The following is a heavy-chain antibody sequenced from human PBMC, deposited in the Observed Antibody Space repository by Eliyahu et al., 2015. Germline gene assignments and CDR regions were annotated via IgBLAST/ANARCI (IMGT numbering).Heavy chain of an antibody. D-gene: IGHD6-19*01. CDR1: GFXLSNAXMG. Sequence: QVTLKESGPVLVKPTETLTLTCTVSGFXLSNAXMGVXWIRQPPGKALEWLAHIFSNDEKSYSTSLKSRLTISKDTSKSQVVLTMTNMDPVDTATYYCARNPFLYSSGWYYFDYWGQGTLVTVSS. CDR2: IFSNDEK. CDR3: ARNPFLYSSGWYYFDY. J-gene: IGHJ4*02. V-gene: IGHV2-26*01.